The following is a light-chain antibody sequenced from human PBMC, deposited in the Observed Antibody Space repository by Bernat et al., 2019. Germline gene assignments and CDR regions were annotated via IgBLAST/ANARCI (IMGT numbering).Light chain of an antibody. J-gene: IGLJ1*01. CDR2: DFN. V-gene: IGLV2-11*01. CDR3: CSYTNSPSYV. Sequence: QSALTQPRSVSGSPGQSVTISCTGTSSDVGSYNYVSWYQQHPGKAPKLMIYDFNNRPSGVPDRFSGSRSGNTASLTISGLQAEDEADYYCCSYTNSPSYVFGTGTRVTVL. CDR1: SSDVGSYNY.